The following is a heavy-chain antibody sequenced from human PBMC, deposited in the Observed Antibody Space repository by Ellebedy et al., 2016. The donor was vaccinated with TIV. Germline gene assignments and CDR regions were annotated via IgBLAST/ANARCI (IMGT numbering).Heavy chain of an antibody. CDR2: IYYSGST. CDR3: ARELSGSDHFDY. V-gene: IGHV4-59*01. D-gene: IGHD6-19*01. CDR1: GGSISSYY. Sequence: MPSETLSLTCTVPGGSISSYYWSWIRQPPGKGLEWIGYIYYSGSTNYNPSLKSRVTISVDTSKNQFSLKLSSVTAADTAMYYCARELSGSDHFDYWGQGTLVTVSS. J-gene: IGHJ4*02.